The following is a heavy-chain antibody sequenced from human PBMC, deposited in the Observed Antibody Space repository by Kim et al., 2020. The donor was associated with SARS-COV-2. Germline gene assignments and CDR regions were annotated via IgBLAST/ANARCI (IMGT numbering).Heavy chain of an antibody. CDR3: AKDQQKYSSSWYSDY. CDR1: GFTFSSYA. CDR2: ISGSGGST. Sequence: GGSLRLSCAASGFTFSSYAMSWVRQAPGKGLEWVSAISGSGGSTYYADSVKGRFTISRDNSKNTLYLQMNSLRAEDTAVYYCAKDQQKYSSSWYSDYWGQGTLVTVSS. J-gene: IGHJ4*02. V-gene: IGHV3-23*01. D-gene: IGHD6-13*01.